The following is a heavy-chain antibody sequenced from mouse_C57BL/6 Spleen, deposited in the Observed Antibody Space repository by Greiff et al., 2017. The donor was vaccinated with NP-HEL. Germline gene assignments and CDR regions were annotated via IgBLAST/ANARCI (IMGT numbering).Heavy chain of an antibody. CDR1: GFSLTSYA. D-gene: IGHD2-3*01. CDR3: ARNGDGYFWNFDY. CDR2: IWTGGGT. V-gene: IGHV2-9-1*01. Sequence: VHLVESGPGLVAPSQSLSITCTVSGFSLTSYAISWVRQPPGKGLEWLGVIWTGGGTNSNSALKSRLSISKDNSKSQVFLKMNSLQTDDTARYYCARNGDGYFWNFDYWGQGTTLTVSS. J-gene: IGHJ2*01.